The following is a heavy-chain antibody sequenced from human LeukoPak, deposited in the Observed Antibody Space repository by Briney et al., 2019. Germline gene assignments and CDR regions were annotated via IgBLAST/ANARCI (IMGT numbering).Heavy chain of an antibody. V-gene: IGHV3-53*01. Sequence: PGGSLRLSCAASGFTVISDCMSWVRQAPGKGLEWVSVIYSGGGTYYTDSVRGRFTISRDNSKNTLYLQMNSLRVDDTAMYYCARAGHSSGWYTASDSWGQGTLVTVSS. D-gene: IGHD6-19*01. CDR1: GFTVISDC. J-gene: IGHJ4*02. CDR3: ARAGHSSGWYTASDS. CDR2: IYSGGGT.